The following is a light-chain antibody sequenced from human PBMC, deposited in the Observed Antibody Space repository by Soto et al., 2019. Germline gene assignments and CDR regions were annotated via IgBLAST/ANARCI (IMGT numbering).Light chain of an antibody. V-gene: IGKV3-15*01. CDR2: GAS. CDR3: QQYNNLPPLT. Sequence: EIVMTQSPATLSVSPGERATLSCRASQSVSSNLAWYQQKPGQAPRLLIYGASTRATGIPARFSGGGSGTEFTLTISSLQSEDFAVYYCQQYNNLPPLTFGGGTKVEIK. J-gene: IGKJ4*01. CDR1: QSVSSN.